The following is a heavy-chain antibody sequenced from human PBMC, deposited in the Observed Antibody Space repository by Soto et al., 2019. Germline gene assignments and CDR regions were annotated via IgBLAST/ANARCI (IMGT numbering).Heavy chain of an antibody. CDR2: ISGSGAMT. J-gene: IGHJ5*02. D-gene: IGHD3-16*02. CDR1: GFTFDSYA. CDR3: AKNFGCSYSYDMGDT. V-gene: IGHV3-23*01. Sequence: GGSLRLSCAASGFTFDSYAMTWVRLTPGKGLEWVSTISGSGAMTYHADSVKGRFTVSRDNSRNTLYLQMNGLSAEDTAIYYCAKNFGCSYSYDMGDTWGQGTLVTVSS.